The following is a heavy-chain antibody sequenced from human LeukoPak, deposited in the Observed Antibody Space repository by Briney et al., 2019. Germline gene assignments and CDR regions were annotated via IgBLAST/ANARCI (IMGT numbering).Heavy chain of an antibody. Sequence: GGSLRLSCAASGFTFTTYWMSWVPQAPGKGLEWVSYIRSTGSSTAYADSVKGRFAISRDNAKNSLYLQMNSLRAEDTAVYYCAELGITMIGGVWGKGTTVTISS. CDR1: GFTFTTYW. CDR2: IRSTGSST. CDR3: AELGITMIGGV. J-gene: IGHJ6*04. D-gene: IGHD3-10*02. V-gene: IGHV3-48*04.